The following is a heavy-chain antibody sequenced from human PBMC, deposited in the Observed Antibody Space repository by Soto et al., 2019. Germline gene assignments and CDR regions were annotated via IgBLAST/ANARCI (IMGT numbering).Heavy chain of an antibody. J-gene: IGHJ4*02. CDR1: GCSISSSSYY. Sequence: QLQLQESGPGLVKPSETLSLTCTVSGCSISSSSYYWGWIRQPPGKGLEWIGSIYYSGSTYYNPSLKSRVTISVDTSKNQFSLKLSSVTAADTAVYYCASRMLLWFGELPRGSSNDYWGQGTLVTVSS. V-gene: IGHV4-39*01. CDR2: IYYSGST. CDR3: ASRMLLWFGELPRGSSNDY. D-gene: IGHD3-10*01.